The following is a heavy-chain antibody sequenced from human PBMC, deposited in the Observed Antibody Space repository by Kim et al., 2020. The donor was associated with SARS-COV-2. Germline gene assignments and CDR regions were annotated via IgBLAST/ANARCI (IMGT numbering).Heavy chain of an antibody. J-gene: IGHJ5*02. V-gene: IGHV1-2*06. CDR2: INPNSGGT. CDR3: ARWGRPTGTTGFEYGWP. Sequence: ASVKVSCKASGYTFTDFYVHWVRQAPGQGLEWMGRINPNSGGTNYSQKFQGRVTMTRDTSINTAYMELSRLRSDDTAVYFCARWGRPTGTTGFEYGWPWGQGSLVTVPS. CDR1: GYTFTDFY. D-gene: IGHD1-1*01.